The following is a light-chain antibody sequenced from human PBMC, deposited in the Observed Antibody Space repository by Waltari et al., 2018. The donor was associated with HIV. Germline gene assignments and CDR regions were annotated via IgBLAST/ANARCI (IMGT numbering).Light chain of an antibody. CDR1: QRVSSSY. J-gene: IGKJ1*01. V-gene: IGKV3-20*01. Sequence: EIVLTQSPGTLSLSPGERATLSCRASQRVSSSYLAWYQQKPGQAPRLLISGASSRATGIPDRFSGSGSGTDFTLTISRLEPEDVAVYYCQQYGSASWTFGQGTKVEIK. CDR3: QQYGSASWT. CDR2: GAS.